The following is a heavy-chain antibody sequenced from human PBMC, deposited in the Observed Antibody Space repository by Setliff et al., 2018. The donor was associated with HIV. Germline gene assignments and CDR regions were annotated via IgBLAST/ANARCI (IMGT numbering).Heavy chain of an antibody. CDR1: DDSFSNYD. Sequence: SETLSLTCVVSDDSFSNYDWTWIRQSPGKALEWIGYISSSGTTNYNPSLRSRVPISMETSNTRFSLWLRSVTAADTATYFCARLGRAIDDGGSSLRLDFWGQGMLVTVSS. CDR3: ARLGRAIDDGGSSLRLDF. J-gene: IGHJ4*02. V-gene: IGHV4-4*09. CDR2: ISSSGTT. D-gene: IGHD2-21*01.